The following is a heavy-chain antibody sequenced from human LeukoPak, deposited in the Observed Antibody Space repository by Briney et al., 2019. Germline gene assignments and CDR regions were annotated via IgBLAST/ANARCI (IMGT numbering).Heavy chain of an antibody. V-gene: IGHV4-39*07. Sequence: SETLSLTCTVSGGSISSSSYYWGWIRQPPGKGLEWIGSIYHSGSTYYNPSLKSRVTISVDRSKNQFSLKLSSVTAADTAVYYCALYPYGALAAGYFQHWGQGTLVTVSS. D-gene: IGHD2-2*02. CDR1: GGSISSSSYY. J-gene: IGHJ1*01. CDR3: ALYPYGALAAGYFQH. CDR2: IYHSGST.